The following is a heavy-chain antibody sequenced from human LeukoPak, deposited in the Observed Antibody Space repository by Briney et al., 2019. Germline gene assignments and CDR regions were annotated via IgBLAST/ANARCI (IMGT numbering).Heavy chain of an antibody. CDR1: GYSFTSYG. CDR2: ISGYDAAT. D-gene: IGHD5-24*01. V-gene: IGHV1-18*01. CDR3: AAQRDPRPFDH. Sequence: ASVKVSCKASGYSFTSYGISWVRQAPGQGLEWVGWISGYDAATNYAEKFQGRVTMTIDTSASTAYMEMRSLRSDDTAVYYCAAQRDPRPFDHWGQGTLITVSS. J-gene: IGHJ4*02.